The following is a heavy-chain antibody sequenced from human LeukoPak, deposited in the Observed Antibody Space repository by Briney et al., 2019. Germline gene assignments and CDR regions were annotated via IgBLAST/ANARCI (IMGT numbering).Heavy chain of an antibody. CDR2: IYYTGDT. CDR1: GGSIGSYY. J-gene: IGHJ4*02. V-gene: IGHV4-59*01. D-gene: IGHD3-3*01. Sequence: SETLSLTCAVSGGSIGSYYWNWVRQPPGKGLEWIGYIYYTGDTNYNPSLKSRLTISVDTSKNQFSLRLSSVTAADTAVYYCVRGTVTTDWGQGTLVTVSS. CDR3: VRGTVTTD.